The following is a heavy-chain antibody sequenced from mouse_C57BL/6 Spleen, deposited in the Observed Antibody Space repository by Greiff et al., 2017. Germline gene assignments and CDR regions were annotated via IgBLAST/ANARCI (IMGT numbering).Heavy chain of an antibody. D-gene: IGHD2-4*01. CDR2: IHPNSGST. Sequence: QVQLQQPGAKLVKPGASVKLSCKASGYTFTSYWMHWVKQRPGQGLEWIGMIHPNSGSTNYNEKFKSKATLTVDKSSSTAYMQLSSLTSEDSAVYYCARSGDYDGYWGQGTLVTVSA. V-gene: IGHV1-64*01. CDR1: GYTFTSYW. J-gene: IGHJ3*01. CDR3: ARSGDYDGY.